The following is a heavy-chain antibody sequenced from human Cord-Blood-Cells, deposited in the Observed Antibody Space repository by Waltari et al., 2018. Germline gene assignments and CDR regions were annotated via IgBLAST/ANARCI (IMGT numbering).Heavy chain of an antibody. D-gene: IGHD1-26*01. CDR2: IYYSGST. CDR1: GGSISSSSYY. Sequence: QLQLQESGPGLVKPSETLSLTCTVPGGSISSSSYYWGWIRQPPGKGLEWIGSIYYSGSTYYNPSLKSRVTISVDTSKNQFSLKLSSVTAADTAVYYCARRDGGSYYYAFDIWGQGIMVTVSS. CDR3: ARRDGGSYYYAFDI. V-gene: IGHV4-39*01. J-gene: IGHJ3*02.